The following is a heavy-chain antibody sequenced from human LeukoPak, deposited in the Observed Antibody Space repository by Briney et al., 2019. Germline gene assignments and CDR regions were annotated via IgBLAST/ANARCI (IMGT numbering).Heavy chain of an antibody. CDR1: GYTFTGFY. Sequence: ASVKVSCKASGYTFTGFYVHWVRQAPGQGLERMGWINPNGGGTNYAQKFQGRVTMTRDTSISTAYMELSRLRSDDTAVYFCASFLAVATNAFDVWGQGTMVTVSS. V-gene: IGHV1-2*02. J-gene: IGHJ3*01. D-gene: IGHD6-19*01. CDR2: INPNGGGT. CDR3: ASFLAVATNAFDV.